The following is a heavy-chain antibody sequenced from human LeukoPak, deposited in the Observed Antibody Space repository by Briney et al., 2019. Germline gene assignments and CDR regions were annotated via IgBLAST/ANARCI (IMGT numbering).Heavy chain of an antibody. CDR2: IYYSGST. CDR3: ARQGTYGDPFDY. V-gene: IGHV4-39*01. CDR1: GGSISSSSYY. Sequence: SETLSLTCTVSGGSISSSSYYWGWIRQPPGKGLEWIGSIYYSGSTYYNPSLKSRVTISVDTSKNQFSLKLSSVTAADTAVYYCARQGTYGDPFDYWSQGTLVTVSS. J-gene: IGHJ4*02. D-gene: IGHD4-17*01.